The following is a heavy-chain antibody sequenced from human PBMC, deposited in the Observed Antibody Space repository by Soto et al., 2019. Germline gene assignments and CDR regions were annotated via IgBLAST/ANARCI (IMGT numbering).Heavy chain of an antibody. V-gene: IGHV4-34*01. CDR2: INHSGST. Sequence: SETLSLTCAVYGGSFSGYYWSWIRQPPGKGLEWIGEINHSGSTNYNPSLKSRVTIPVDTSKNQFSLKLSSVTAADTAVYYCAIAVAGSRWYFDYWGQGTLVTVSS. CDR3: AIAVAGSRWYFDY. J-gene: IGHJ4*02. CDR1: GGSFSGYY. D-gene: IGHD6-19*01.